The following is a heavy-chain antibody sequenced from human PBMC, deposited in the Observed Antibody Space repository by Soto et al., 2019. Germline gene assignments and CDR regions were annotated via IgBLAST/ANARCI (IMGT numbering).Heavy chain of an antibody. J-gene: IGHJ3*02. V-gene: IGHV3-33*01. CDR2: IWYDGSNK. Sequence: GGSLRLSCAASGFTFSSYGMHWVRQAPGKGLEWVAVIWYDGSNKYYADSVKGRFTISRDNSKNTLYLQMNSLRAEDTAVYYFAGAPYCGGDCYGGDAFDIWGQGTMVTVSS. CDR1: GFTFSSYG. CDR3: AGAPYCGGDCYGGDAFDI. D-gene: IGHD2-21*02.